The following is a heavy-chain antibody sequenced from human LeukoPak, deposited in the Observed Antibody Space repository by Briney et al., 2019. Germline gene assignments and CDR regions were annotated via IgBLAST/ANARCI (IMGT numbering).Heavy chain of an antibody. CDR1: GGSISSYC. D-gene: IGHD6-19*01. CDR3: ARVEGSGWPTFDY. Sequence: SETLSLTCTVSGGSISSYCWSWIRQPPGKGLEWIGYMYYSGSTNYNPSLKSRVTISVDTSKNQFSLKLNSVTAADTAVYYCARVEGSGWPTFDYWGQGTLVTVSS. V-gene: IGHV4-59*01. CDR2: MYYSGST. J-gene: IGHJ4*02.